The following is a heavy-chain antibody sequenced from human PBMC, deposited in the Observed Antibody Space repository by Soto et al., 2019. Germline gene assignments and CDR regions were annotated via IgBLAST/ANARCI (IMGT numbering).Heavy chain of an antibody. CDR2: ISYDGSNK. D-gene: IGHD3-10*01. J-gene: IGHJ6*02. CDR3: AKDADGGWFGEGMDV. V-gene: IGHV3-30*18. Sequence: PGGSLRLSCAASGFTFSSYGMHWVRQAPGKGLEWVAVISYDGSNKYYADSVKGRFTISRDNSKNTLYLQMNSLRAEDTAVYYCAKDADGGWFGEGMDVWGQGTTVTVSS. CDR1: GFTFSSYG.